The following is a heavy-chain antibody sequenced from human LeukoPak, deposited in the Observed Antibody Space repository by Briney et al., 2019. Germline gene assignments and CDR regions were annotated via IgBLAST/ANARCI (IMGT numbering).Heavy chain of an antibody. CDR3: AKELRSHTGWPFDY. J-gene: IGHJ4*02. CDR1: GFTFRSYT. CDR2: IDGLGYST. Sequence: PGGSLRLSCAASGFTFRSYTMSRVRQAPGGGLEWVSAIDGLGYSTYYVDSVNGRFTISRDNSQNTLYLEMNSLTAEDTAVYYCAKELRSHTGWPFDYWGQGALVTVSS. D-gene: IGHD6-19*01. V-gene: IGHV3-23*01.